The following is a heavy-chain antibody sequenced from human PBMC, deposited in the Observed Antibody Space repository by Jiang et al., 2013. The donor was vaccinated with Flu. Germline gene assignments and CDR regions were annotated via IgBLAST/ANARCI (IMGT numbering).Heavy chain of an antibody. V-gene: IGHV4-59*01. CDR1: GGSIISYY. Sequence: GSGLVKPSETLSLTCTVSGGSIISYYWSWIRQAPGKGLEWIGWIYYSGSTSYNPSLKSRVTISVDTSNNQFSLKLTSVTAADTAVYYCVRDRMTSGFEFGWFDPWGQGTLVTVSS. CDR3: VRDRMTSGFEFGWFDP. CDR2: IYYSGST. D-gene: IGHD3-22*01. J-gene: IGHJ5*02.